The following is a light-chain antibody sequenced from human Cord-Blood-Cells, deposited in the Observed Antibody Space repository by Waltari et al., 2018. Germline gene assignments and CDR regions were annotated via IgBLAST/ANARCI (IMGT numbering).Light chain of an antibody. V-gene: IGKV1-9*01. CDR3: QQLNSYPLT. CDR1: QGISSF. Sequence: DIQLTQSPSFLSASVGDRLTITCRAGQGISSFLAWYQQKPGKAPELLTYAASTLQSGVPSRFSGSGAGTEFTLTISSLQPEYFATYYCQQLNSYPLTFGGGTKVEIK. CDR2: AAS. J-gene: IGKJ4*01.